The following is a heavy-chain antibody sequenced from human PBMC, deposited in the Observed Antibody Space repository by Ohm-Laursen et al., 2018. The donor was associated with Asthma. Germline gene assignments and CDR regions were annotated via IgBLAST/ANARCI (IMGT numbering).Heavy chain of an antibody. CDR1: GFTFSSYA. J-gene: IGHJ4*02. V-gene: IGHV3-23*01. Sequence: SLRLSCAASGFTFSSYAMSWVRQAPGKGLEWVSGISSSGGSTYYADNVKGRFTISRDNSKNTLYLQMNSLRAEDTAVYYCARVGSGSSLSDYGGQGTLVTVSS. D-gene: IGHD1-26*01. CDR2: ISSSGGST. CDR3: ARVGSGSSLSDY.